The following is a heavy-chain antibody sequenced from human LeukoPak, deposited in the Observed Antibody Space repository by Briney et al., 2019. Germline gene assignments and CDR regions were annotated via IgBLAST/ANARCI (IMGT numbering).Heavy chain of an antibody. Sequence: QTGGTLRLSCAASGFTFSSYGMSWVRQAPGKGLEWVSAISGSGGSTYYADSVKGRFTISRDNSENTLYLQMNSLRAEDTAVYYCAKADVVGQPKDYWGQGTLVTVSS. V-gene: IGHV3-23*01. D-gene: IGHD1-26*01. CDR1: GFTFSSYG. J-gene: IGHJ4*02. CDR3: AKADVVGQPKDY. CDR2: ISGSGGST.